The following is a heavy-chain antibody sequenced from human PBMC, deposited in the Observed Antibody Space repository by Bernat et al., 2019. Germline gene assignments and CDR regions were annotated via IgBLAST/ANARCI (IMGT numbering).Heavy chain of an antibody. CDR3: AGVDH. CDR2: INQDGSEK. J-gene: IGHJ4*02. Sequence: EVQLVESGGGLVQPGGSLRLSCAGSGFTFSSYWMNWFRQAPGKGLEWVANINQDGSEKYFVDSVKGRFTIFRDNAKNSVYLQMNSLRAEDTALYYCAGVDHWGQGTLVTVSS. CDR1: GFTFSSYW. V-gene: IGHV3-7*04.